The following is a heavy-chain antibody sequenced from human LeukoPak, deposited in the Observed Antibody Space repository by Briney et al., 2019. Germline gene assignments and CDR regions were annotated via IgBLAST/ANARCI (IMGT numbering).Heavy chain of an antibody. D-gene: IGHD6-6*01. J-gene: IGHJ6*03. CDR3: AREVGSSSSTYYYHYYMDV. Sequence: SETLSLTCTVSGGSISTYYWSWIRQPPGKGLEWIANTHYSGSTNYNPSLKSRVTISVDTSKNQFSLKLSSVTAADTAVYYCAREVGSSSSTYYYHYYMDVWGKGTTVTVSS. CDR1: GGSISTYY. CDR2: THYSGST. V-gene: IGHV4-59*01.